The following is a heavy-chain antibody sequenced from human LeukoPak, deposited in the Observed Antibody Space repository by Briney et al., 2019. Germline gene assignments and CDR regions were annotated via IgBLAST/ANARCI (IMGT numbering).Heavy chain of an antibody. Sequence: GGSLRLSCAASEFSLSSYSMDWFRQTPGKGLEWISYFSSSGRTVYYADSVEGRFTVSRDNAKNALYLEMNDLRAEDSAVYYCARDINYCTPTLCHRNWFDPWGQGTLVTVSS. V-gene: IGHV3-48*01. J-gene: IGHJ5*02. CDR3: ARDINYCTPTLCHRNWFDP. D-gene: IGHD2-8*01. CDR1: EFSLSSYS. CDR2: FSSSGRTV.